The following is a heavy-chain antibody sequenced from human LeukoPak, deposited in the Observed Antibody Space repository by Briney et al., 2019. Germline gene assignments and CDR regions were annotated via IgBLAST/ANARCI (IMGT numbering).Heavy chain of an antibody. J-gene: IGHJ3*02. CDR1: GYTFTSYG. CDR3: ARVGRGVIINAFDI. V-gene: IGHV1-18*01. CDR2: ISAYSGDT. D-gene: IGHD3-10*01. Sequence: ASVTVSCKASGYTFTSYGISWVRQAPGQGLEWMGWISAYSGDTNYAQKFQGRVTMTRDTSISTAYMELSRLRSDDTAVYYCARVGRGVIINAFDIWGQGTVVTVSS.